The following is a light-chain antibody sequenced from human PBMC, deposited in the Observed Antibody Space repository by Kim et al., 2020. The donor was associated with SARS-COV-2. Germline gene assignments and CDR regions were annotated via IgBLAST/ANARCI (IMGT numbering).Light chain of an antibody. J-gene: IGKJ5*01. V-gene: IGKV3-11*01. CDR3: QQRYSWPVT. CDR2: DAS. Sequence: EIVLPQSPATLSLSPGQRATLSCRASQSVSTFLAWYQHKPGQAPRLLIYDASKRATGIPARFSGSGSGTDFTLTISSLVPEDFAVYYCQQRYSWPVTFGQGTRLEIK. CDR1: QSVSTF.